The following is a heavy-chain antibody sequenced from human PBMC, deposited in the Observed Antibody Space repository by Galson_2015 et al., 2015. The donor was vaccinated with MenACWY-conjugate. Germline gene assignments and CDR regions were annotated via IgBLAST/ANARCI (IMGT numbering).Heavy chain of an antibody. J-gene: IGHJ6*03. CDR1: GGSISSYH. D-gene: IGHD3-10*01. CDR3: ARAPYGSQTNNYYMDV. Sequence: SETLSLTCAVSGGSISSYHWSWIRQPPGKGLEWIGYIYYTGSANYNPSLKSRATISVDTSKNQFSLKLSSVTAADTAVYFCARAPYGSQTNNYYMDVWGKGTTVTVSS. CDR2: IYYTGSA. V-gene: IGHV4-59*01.